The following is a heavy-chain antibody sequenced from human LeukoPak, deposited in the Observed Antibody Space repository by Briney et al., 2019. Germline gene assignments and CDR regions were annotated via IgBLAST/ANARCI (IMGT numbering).Heavy chain of an antibody. D-gene: IGHD6-19*01. CDR3: AYSSGWYRFYYGMDV. Sequence: GGSLRLSCAASGFTVSSNYMSWVRQAPGKGLEWVSVIYSGGSTYYADSVKGRFTISRHNSKNTLYLQMNSLRAEDTAVYYCAYSSGWYRFYYGMDVWGQGTLVAVSS. J-gene: IGHJ6*02. CDR1: GFTVSSNY. V-gene: IGHV3-53*04. CDR2: IYSGGST.